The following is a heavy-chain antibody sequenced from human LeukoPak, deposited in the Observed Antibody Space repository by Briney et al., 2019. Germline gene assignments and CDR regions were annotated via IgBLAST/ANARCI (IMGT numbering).Heavy chain of an antibody. Sequence: PGGSLRLSCAASGFTFSSYSMNWVRQAPGKGLEWVSYISSSSSTIYYADSVKGRFTISRDNAKNSLYLQMNSLRAEDTAVYYCARDSGGSSHWGQGTLVTVSS. CDR3: ARDSGGSSH. D-gene: IGHD1-26*01. CDR2: ISSSSSTI. J-gene: IGHJ1*01. CDR1: GFTFSSYS. V-gene: IGHV3-48*01.